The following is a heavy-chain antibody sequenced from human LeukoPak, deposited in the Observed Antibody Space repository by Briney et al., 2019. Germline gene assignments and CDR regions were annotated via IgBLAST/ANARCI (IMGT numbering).Heavy chain of an antibody. J-gene: IGHJ6*02. D-gene: IGHD2-8*01. CDR2: IIPIFGTA. V-gene: IGHV1-69*13. CDR1: GRTFNSYA. CDR3: ASEDYCTNGVCYTINYYYGMDV. Sequence: GASVKVSRKASGRTFNSYAISWVRQAPGQGREWMGGIIPIFGTANYAQKFQGRVTITEDESPSTASMELRSLSSEDTAVYYCASEDYCTNGVCYTINYYYGMDVWGQGTTVTVSS.